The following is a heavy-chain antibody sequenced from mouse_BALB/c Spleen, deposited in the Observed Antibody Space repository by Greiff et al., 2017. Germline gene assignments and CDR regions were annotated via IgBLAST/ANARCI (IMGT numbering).Heavy chain of an antibody. V-gene: IGHV1-37*01. J-gene: IGHJ4*01. D-gene: IGHD1-1*01. CDR1: GYSFTGYF. Sequence: EVQGVESGPELVKPGASVKISCKASGYSFTGYFMNWVKQSHGKSLEWIGRINPYNGDTFYNQKFKGKATLTVDKSSSTAHMELLSLTSEDSAVYYCGRSPFTTVVADYAMDYWGQGTSVTVSS. CDR3: GRSPFTTVVADYAMDY. CDR2: INPYNGDT.